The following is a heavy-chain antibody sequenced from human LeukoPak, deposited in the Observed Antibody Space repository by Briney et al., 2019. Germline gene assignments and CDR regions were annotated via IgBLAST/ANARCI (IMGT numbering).Heavy chain of an antibody. V-gene: IGHV3-7*01. D-gene: IGHD1-26*01. CDR1: GFTFSSYA. CDR2: IKGDGTEK. J-gene: IGHJ4*02. Sequence: GGSLRLSCAASGFTFSSYAMHWVRQAPGKGLEWVATIKGDGTEKYYVDPVKGRFTISRDNAKNSLYLQMNSLRVEDTAVYYCARLLGDRTIYDYWGQGTLVTVSS. CDR3: ARLLGDRTIYDY.